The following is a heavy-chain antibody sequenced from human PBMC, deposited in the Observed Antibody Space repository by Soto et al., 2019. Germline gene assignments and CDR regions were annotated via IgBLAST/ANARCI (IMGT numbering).Heavy chain of an antibody. CDR1: GGSISSGDYY. CDR2: IYYSGST. J-gene: IGHJ5*02. V-gene: IGHV4-30-4*01. Sequence: PSETLSLTCPVSGGSISSGDYYWSWIRQPPAKGLEWIGYIYYSGSTYYNPALKSRVTISVNTSKNQFSLNLSSVTAADTAVYYCAREPGVQLCPINWFGPWGQGTLDTVSS. CDR3: AREPGVQLCPINWFGP. D-gene: IGHD5-18*01.